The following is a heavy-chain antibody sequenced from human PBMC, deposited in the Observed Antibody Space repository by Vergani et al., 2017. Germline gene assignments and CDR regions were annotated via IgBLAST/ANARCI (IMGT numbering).Heavy chain of an antibody. V-gene: IGHV3-33*06. CDR3: AKDGYGDYLYYFDY. CDR1: GFTLSSYG. CDR2: IWYDGSNK. D-gene: IGHD4-17*01. J-gene: IGHJ4*02. Sequence: QVQPVESGGGVVQPGRSPRLSCAAPGFTLSSYGMHWVRQAPGKGLELVAGIWYDGSNKYYADSVKGRFTISRDNSKNTLYLQMNSLRAEDTAVYYCAKDGYGDYLYYFDYRGQGALGPVS.